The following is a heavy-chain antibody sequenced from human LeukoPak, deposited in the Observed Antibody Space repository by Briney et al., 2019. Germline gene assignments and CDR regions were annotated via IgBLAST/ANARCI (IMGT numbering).Heavy chain of an antibody. D-gene: IGHD2-15*01. CDR1: GGSFNDYY. CDR3: ARGYCSGGSCYLGLPGPWFDP. V-gene: IGHV4-34*01. CDR2: INHSGST. Sequence: SETLSLTCALYGGSFNDYYWSWIRQPPGKGLEWIGEINHSGSTNYNPSLKSRATISVDTSKNQFSLNLRSVTAADTAVYYCARGYCSGGSCYLGLPGPWFDPWGQGTLVTVSS. J-gene: IGHJ5*02.